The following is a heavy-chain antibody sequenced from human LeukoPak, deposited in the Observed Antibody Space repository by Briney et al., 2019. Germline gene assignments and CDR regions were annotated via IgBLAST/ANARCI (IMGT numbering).Heavy chain of an antibody. CDR1: GFTFSSYS. CDR2: INSDGSST. V-gene: IGHV3-74*01. CDR3: ARVGGGGGPGY. Sequence: GGSLRLSCAASGFTFSSYSMNWVRQAPGKGLEWVSRINSDGSSTSYADSVKGRFTISRDNAKNTLYLQMNSLRAEDTAVYYCARVGGGGGPGYWGQGTLVTVSS. J-gene: IGHJ4*02. D-gene: IGHD2-15*01.